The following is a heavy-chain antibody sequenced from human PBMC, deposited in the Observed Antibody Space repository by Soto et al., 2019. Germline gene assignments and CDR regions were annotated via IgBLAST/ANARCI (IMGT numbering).Heavy chain of an antibody. CDR3: ARGVGYYYDSSGYYHLDY. J-gene: IGHJ4*02. V-gene: IGHV1-2*04. D-gene: IGHD3-22*01. CDR1: GYTFTGYY. CDR2: INPNSGGT. Sequence: VQLVQSGAEVKKPGASVKVSCKASGYTFTGYYMHWVRQAPGQGLEWMGWINPNSGGTNYAQKFQGWVTMTRDTSISTAYMELSRLRSDDTAVYYCARGVGYYYDSSGYYHLDYWGQGTLVTVSS.